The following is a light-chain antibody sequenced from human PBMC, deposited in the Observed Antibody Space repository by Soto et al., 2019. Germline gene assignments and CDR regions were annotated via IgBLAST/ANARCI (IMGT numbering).Light chain of an antibody. CDR1: SSNIGSNT. CDR3: AAWDDSLNGHVV. Sequence: QSVLTQPPSASGTPGQRVTISCSGSSSNIGSNTVNWYQQLPGTAPKLLIYGNGHRPSGVPDRFSGSKSGTSASLAISGLQSEDEADYYCAAWDDSLNGHVVFGGGTKVTVL. CDR2: GNG. J-gene: IGLJ2*01. V-gene: IGLV1-44*01.